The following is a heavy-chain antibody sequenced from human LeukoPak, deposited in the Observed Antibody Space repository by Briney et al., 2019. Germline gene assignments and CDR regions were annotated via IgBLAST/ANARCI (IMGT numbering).Heavy chain of an antibody. V-gene: IGHV3-23*01. D-gene: IGHD3-22*01. Sequence: GGSLRLSCAASGFTFSSYAMSWVRQAPGKGLEWVSAISGSGGSTYYADSVKGRFTISGDNSKNTLYLQMNSLRAEDTAVYYCAKDPGYYDSPLYWGQGTLVTVSS. CDR3: AKDPGYYDSPLY. CDR2: ISGSGGST. CDR1: GFTFSSYA. J-gene: IGHJ4*02.